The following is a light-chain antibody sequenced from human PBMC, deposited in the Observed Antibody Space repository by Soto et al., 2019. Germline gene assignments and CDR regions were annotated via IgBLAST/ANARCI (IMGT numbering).Light chain of an antibody. CDR3: QQVRSYPST. J-gene: IGKJ4*01. V-gene: IGKV1-5*01. CDR2: AAS. CDR1: QTISSW. Sequence: DIQMTQSPSTLSGSVGDRVTITCRASQTISSWLAWYQQKPGKAPNLLIYAASTLQSGVPSRFSASGVGTDFTLTISSLQAEDFATYYCQQVRSYPSTFGGGTKVDIK.